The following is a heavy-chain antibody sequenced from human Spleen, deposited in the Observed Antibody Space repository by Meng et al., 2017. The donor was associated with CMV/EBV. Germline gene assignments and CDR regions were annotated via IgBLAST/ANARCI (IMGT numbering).Heavy chain of an antibody. CDR2: IIPILGIA. CDR3: ARIGANGVPYDP. CDR1: GYIFTGYY. V-gene: IGHV1-69*10. D-gene: IGHD2-8*01. Sequence: SVKVSCKASGYIFTGYYIHWVRQAPGQGLEWMGGIIPILGIANYAQKFQGRVTITADKSTSTAYMELSSLRSEDTAVYYCARIGANGVPYDPWGQGTLVTVSS. J-gene: IGHJ5*02.